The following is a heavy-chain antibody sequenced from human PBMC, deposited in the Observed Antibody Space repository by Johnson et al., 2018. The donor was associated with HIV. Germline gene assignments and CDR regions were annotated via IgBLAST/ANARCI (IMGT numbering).Heavy chain of an antibody. V-gene: IGHV3-20*04. CDR1: GFSVSYNY. Sequence: VQLVESGGGLVQPGGSLRRSCAASGFSVSYNYMTWVRQAPGKGLEWVSGISWNGGDTGYADSVRGRFTISRDNAKNTLYLQLNSLRVEDTAIYYCARAQLLADDAFNNWGQGTMVTVSS. CDR3: ARAQLLADDAFNN. D-gene: IGHD6-6*01. CDR2: ISWNGGDT. J-gene: IGHJ3*02.